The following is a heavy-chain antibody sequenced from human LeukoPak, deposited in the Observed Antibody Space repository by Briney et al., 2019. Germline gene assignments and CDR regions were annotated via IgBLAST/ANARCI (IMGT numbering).Heavy chain of an antibody. V-gene: IGHV1-69*05. D-gene: IGHD2-2*01. Sequence: ASVKVSCKASGGTFSSYAISWVRQAPGQGLEWMGGIIPIFGTANYAQKFQGRVTITTDESTSTAYMELSSLRSEDTAVYYCEREWYCSSTSCPGYYYYMDVWGKGTTVTVSS. CDR1: GGTFSSYA. CDR2: IIPIFGTA. CDR3: EREWYCSSTSCPGYYYYMDV. J-gene: IGHJ6*03.